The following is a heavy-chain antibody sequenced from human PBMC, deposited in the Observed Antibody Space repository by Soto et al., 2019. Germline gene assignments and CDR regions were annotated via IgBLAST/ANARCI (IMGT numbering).Heavy chain of an antibody. CDR3: ARDSYYYDSSGYPDY. V-gene: IGHV3-21*01. CDR2: ISSSSSYI. Sequence: PGGSLRLSCAASGFTFSSYSMNWVRQAPGKGLEWVSSISSSSSYIYYADSVKGRFTISRDNAKNSLYLQMNSLRAEDTAVYYCARDSYYYDSSGYPDYWGQGTLVTVSS. CDR1: GFTFSSYS. D-gene: IGHD3-22*01. J-gene: IGHJ4*02.